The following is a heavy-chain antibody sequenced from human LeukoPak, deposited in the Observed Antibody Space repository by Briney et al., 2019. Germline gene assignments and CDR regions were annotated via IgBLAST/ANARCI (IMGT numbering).Heavy chain of an antibody. J-gene: IGHJ4*02. CDR1: GYTFTDYY. D-gene: IGHD3-22*01. CDR3: ARELYYYDSSGSFDY. CDR2: INPNSGGT. Sequence: ASVKVSCKASGYTFTDYYIHWVRQAPGHGLEWMGWINPNSGGTNYAQKFQGRVTMTRDTSISTAYMELSRLRSDDTAVYYCARELYYYDSSGSFDYWGQGTLVTVSS. V-gene: IGHV1-2*02.